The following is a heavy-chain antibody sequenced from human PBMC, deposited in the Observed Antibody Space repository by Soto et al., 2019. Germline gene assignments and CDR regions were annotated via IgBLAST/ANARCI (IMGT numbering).Heavy chain of an antibody. J-gene: IGHJ6*02. Sequence: EVQLLESGGGLVQPGGPLRLSCASSGFTFSSYAMSWVRQAPGKGLEWVSGIVGSGGSAYYADSVKGRFTISRDNSKNTLYLQMKSLRAEDTAVYFCAKCGSPAIGDYYYYGMDVWGQGTTVTVSS. D-gene: IGHD2-2*01. V-gene: IGHV3-23*01. CDR1: GFTFSSYA. CDR3: AKCGSPAIGDYYYYGMDV. CDR2: IVGSGGSA.